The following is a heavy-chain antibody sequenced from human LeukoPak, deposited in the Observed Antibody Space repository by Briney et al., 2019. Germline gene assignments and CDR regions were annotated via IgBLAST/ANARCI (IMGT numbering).Heavy chain of an antibody. CDR1: GFTFSSYA. J-gene: IGHJ4*02. CDR2: ISYDGSNK. D-gene: IGHD4-17*01. V-gene: IGHV3-30*04. Sequence: GGSLRLSCAASGFTFSSYAMHWVRQAPGKGLEWVAVISYDGSNKYYADSVKGRFTISRDNSKNTLYLQMNSLRAEDTAVYYCAKDLSYGATGGLDYWGQGTLVTVSS. CDR3: AKDLSYGATGGLDY.